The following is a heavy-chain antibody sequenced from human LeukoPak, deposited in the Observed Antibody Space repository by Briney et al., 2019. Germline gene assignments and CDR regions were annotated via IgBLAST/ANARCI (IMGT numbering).Heavy chain of an antibody. CDR3: ARDAYDFWSGYSFYYYYYMDV. J-gene: IGHJ6*03. CDR1: GFTFSSYW. V-gene: IGHV3-7*01. CDR2: IKQDGCEK. Sequence: PGGSLRLSCAASGFTFSSYWMSWVRQAPGKGLEWVANIKQDGCEKYYVDSVKGRFTISRDNAKNSLYLQMNSLRAEDTAVYYCARDAYDFWSGYSFYYYYYMDVWGKGTTVTVSS. D-gene: IGHD3-3*01.